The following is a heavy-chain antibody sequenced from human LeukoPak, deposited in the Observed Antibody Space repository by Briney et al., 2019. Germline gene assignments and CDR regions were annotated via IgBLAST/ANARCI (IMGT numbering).Heavy chain of an antibody. V-gene: IGHV1/OR15-1*04. CDR3: ARGSMVRGAAYYFDY. CDR1: GYIFTDYY. Sequence: ASVKVSCKASGYIFTDYYMHWVRQAPGQELGWMGRINPNSGGTNYAQKFQGRVTMTRNTSIGTVYMELSSLRSEDTAVYYCARGSMVRGAAYYFDYWGQGTLVTVSS. CDR2: INPNSGGT. D-gene: IGHD3-10*01. J-gene: IGHJ4*02.